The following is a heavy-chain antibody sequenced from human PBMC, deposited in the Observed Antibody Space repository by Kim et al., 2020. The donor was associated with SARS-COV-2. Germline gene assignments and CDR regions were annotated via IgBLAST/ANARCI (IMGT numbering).Heavy chain of an antibody. D-gene: IGHD2-15*01. CDR1: GFSLTTSGVA. V-gene: IGHV2-5*02. J-gene: IGHJ4*02. Sequence: SGPTLVNPTQTLTLTCTFSGFSLTTSGVAVGWIRQPPGKALEWLALIYWDDDKRYSPSLKSRLTITQDTSKNQVVLTMTNVDPVDTATYYCVHRGAAVANFDSWGQGTLVTVSS. CDR2: IYWDDDK. CDR3: VHRGAAVANFDS.